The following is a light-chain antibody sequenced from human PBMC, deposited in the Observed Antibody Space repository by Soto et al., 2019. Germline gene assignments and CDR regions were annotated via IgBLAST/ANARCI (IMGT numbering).Light chain of an antibody. CDR3: EQVKTYPRT. CDR2: EES. J-gene: IGKJ4*01. Sequence: DIHLTQSPSFLSASVGDRVTITCRPSQAVPNNMAWYQQKPGKPPKLLIYEESTLHSGVPSRFSGRKSVTQFTLTIHSLQPEDFATYSCEQVKTYPRTFGGGTKVEIK. CDR1: QAVPNN. V-gene: IGKV1-9*01.